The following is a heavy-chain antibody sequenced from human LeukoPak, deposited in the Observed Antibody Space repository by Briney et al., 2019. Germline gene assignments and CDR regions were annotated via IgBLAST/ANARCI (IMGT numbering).Heavy chain of an antibody. Sequence: GGSLRLSCAASGFTFSTFAMIWVRQPPGKGLEWVANIKQDGSEKYYVDSVKGRFTISRDNAKNSLYLQMNSLRAEDTAVYYCARGAARPGDYWGQGTLVTVSS. V-gene: IGHV3-7*01. J-gene: IGHJ4*02. CDR3: ARGAARPGDY. CDR1: GFTFSTFA. D-gene: IGHD6-6*01. CDR2: IKQDGSEK.